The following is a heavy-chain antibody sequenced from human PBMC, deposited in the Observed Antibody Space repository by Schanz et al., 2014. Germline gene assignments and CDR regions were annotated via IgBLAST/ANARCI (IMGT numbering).Heavy chain of an antibody. Sequence: QVQVEQSGPEVKKPGASVKVSCKASGYTLSAYSLHWVRQAPGQGLEWMGIVNPSVRGTHFAREFQGRVTVTSDTSTSTVYMELSGLRSEDTAVYYCAGALDSSGYYFDYWGQGTLVTVSA. CDR2: VNPSVRGT. V-gene: IGHV1-46*03. CDR3: AGALDSSGYYFDY. J-gene: IGHJ4*02. CDR1: GYTLSAYS. D-gene: IGHD3-22*01.